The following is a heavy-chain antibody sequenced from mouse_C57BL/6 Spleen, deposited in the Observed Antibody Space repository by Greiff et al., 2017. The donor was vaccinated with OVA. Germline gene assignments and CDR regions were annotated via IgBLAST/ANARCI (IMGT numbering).Heavy chain of an antibody. D-gene: IGHD1-1*01. J-gene: IGHJ4*01. Sequence: VQVVESGAELVRPGASVTLSCKASGYTFTDYEMHWVKQTPVHGLEWIGAIDPETGGTAYNQKFKGKAILTADKSSSTAYMELRSLTSEDSAVYYCTRSSITTVVEGYAMDYWGQGTSVTVSS. V-gene: IGHV1-15*01. CDR3: TRSSITTVVEGYAMDY. CDR1: GYTFTDYE. CDR2: IDPETGGT.